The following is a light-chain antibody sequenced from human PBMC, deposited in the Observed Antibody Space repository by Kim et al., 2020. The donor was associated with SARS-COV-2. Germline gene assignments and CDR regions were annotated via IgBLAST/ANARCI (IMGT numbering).Light chain of an antibody. Sequence: APGKAARITCGGNNIGSKSVHWCQQKPGQAPVLVIYSDSDRPSVIPERFSGSNSANTATLTISRVEAGDEADYYCQVWDSDSDHWVFGGGTKLTVL. V-gene: IGLV3-21*04. CDR1: NIGSKS. CDR2: SDS. CDR3: QVWDSDSDHWV. J-gene: IGLJ3*02.